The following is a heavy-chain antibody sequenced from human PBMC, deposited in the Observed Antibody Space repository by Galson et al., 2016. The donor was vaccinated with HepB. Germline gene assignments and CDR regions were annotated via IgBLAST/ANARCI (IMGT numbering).Heavy chain of an antibody. CDR2: ISGGGNYI. CDR1: EFTFSTYY. CDR3: ARAGAFRDLYSVSPDYYYYMDI. V-gene: IGHV3-21*01. J-gene: IGHJ6*03. Sequence: SLRLSCAASEFTFSTYYMNWVRQAPGKGLEWVSSISGGGNYIYYADSLKGRFTISRDDAKNSLYLQMNSLTAEDTAVYYCARAGAFRDLYSVSPDYYYYMDIWGKGTTVTVSS. D-gene: IGHD5/OR15-5a*01.